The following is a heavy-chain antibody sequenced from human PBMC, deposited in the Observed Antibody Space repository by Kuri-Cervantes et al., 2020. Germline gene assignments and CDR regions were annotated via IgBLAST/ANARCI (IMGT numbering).Heavy chain of an antibody. CDR2: ILYEGSNK. CDR3: VREYCSSSSCTFDY. V-gene: IGHV3-30*03. Sequence: GGSLRLSCAASGFTFSSYGMHWVRQAPGKGLECVAVILYEGSNKYYGDSVKGRFTVPRDNPKNTLYMQMKSLRVEDTAMYYCVREYCSSSSCTFDYWGQGTLVTVSS. D-gene: IGHD2-2*01. CDR1: GFTFSSYG. J-gene: IGHJ4*02.